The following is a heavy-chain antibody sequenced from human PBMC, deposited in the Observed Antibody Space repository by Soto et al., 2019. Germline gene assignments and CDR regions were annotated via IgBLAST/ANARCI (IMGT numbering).Heavy chain of an antibody. V-gene: IGHV5-51*01. CDR3: ARDSGYGSGASVNHYLDY. CDR1: GYSFTSYW. CDR2: TYPGDPDT. Sequence: GESVKISCKGSGYSFTSYWIGWVRQMPGKGLEWMGITYPGDPDTRYSPSFQGQVTISADKSISTAYLQMDSLRAEDTAVYYCARDSGYGSGASVNHYLDYWGHGTLVTVSS. J-gene: IGHJ4*01. D-gene: IGHD3-10*01.